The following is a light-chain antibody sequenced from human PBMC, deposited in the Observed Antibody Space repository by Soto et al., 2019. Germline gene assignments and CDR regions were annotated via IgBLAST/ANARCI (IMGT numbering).Light chain of an antibody. CDR1: QSISGY. CDR2: DAS. V-gene: IGKV1-39*01. J-gene: IGKJ5*01. CDR3: QQSYSTPIT. Sequence: DIQVTQSPSSLSASVGDRVTISCRASQSISGYLNWYQQKPGKAPNLLIFDASSLQSGVPSRFSGRGSGAEYTLTISSLQPEDFATYYCQQSYSTPITLGQGTRLEIK.